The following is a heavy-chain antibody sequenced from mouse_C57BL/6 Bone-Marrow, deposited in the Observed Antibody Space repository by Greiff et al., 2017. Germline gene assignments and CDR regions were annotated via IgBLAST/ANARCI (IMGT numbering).Heavy chain of an antibody. CDR2: IYPGSGST. J-gene: IGHJ3*01. V-gene: IGHV1-55*01. CDR3: ARYYSNYPAWFAY. Sequence: VQLQQPGAELVKPGASVKMSCKASGYTFTSYWITWVKQRPGQGLEWIGDIYPGSGSTNYNEKFKSKATLTVDTSSSTAYMQLSSLTSEDSAVYYCARYYSNYPAWFAYWGQGTLVTVSA. D-gene: IGHD2-5*01. CDR1: GYTFTSYW.